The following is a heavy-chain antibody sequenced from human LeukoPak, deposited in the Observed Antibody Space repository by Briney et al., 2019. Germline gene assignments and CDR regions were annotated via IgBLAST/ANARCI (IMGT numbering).Heavy chain of an antibody. CDR2: IIPILGIA. D-gene: IGHD3-22*01. CDR1: GGTFSSYA. J-gene: IGHJ3*02. Sequence: SVKVSCKASGGTFSSYAISWVRQAPGQGLEWMGRIIPILGIANYAQKFQGRVTITADKSTSTAYMELSSLRSEDTAVYYCARGEQYSYHSSGPKSSDALGIWGQGTTVTVSS. CDR3: ARGEQYSYHSSGPKSSDALGI. V-gene: IGHV1-69*04.